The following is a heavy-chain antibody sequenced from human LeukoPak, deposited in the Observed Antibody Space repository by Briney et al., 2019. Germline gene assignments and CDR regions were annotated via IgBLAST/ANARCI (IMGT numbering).Heavy chain of an antibody. CDR1: GFTFSQFA. CDR2: ISYDGNTI. CDR3: TMEYGNSGFDY. D-gene: IGHD4-23*01. J-gene: IGHJ4*02. V-gene: IGHV3-30*04. Sequence: PGGSLRLSCTASGFTFSQFAIHWVRQAPGKGLEWVTIISYDGNTIYYADSVKGRFTISRDASRYTVSLQMNSLRVEDTAMYYCTMEYGNSGFDYWGRGARVTVSS.